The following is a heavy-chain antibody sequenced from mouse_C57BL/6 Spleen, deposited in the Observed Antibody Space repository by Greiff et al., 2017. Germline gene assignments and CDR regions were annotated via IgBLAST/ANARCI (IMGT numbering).Heavy chain of an antibody. CDR1: GYAFSSSW. Sequence: VQLQQSGPELVKPGASVKISCKASGYAFSSSWMNWVKQRPGKGLEWIGRIYPGDGDTNYNEKFKSKATLTVDTSSSTAYMQLSSLPSEDSAVYCCANRVFDYWGQGTTLTVSA. CDR2: IYPGDGDT. CDR3: ANRVFDY. V-gene: IGHV1-82*01. J-gene: IGHJ2*01.